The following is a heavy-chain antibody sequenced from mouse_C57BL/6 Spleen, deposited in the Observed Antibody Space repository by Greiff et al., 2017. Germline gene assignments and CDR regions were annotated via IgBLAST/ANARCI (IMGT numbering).Heavy chain of an antibody. Sequence: EVKLQESGPELVKPGDSVKISCKASGYSFTGYFMTWVMQSHGKSLEWIGRINPYNGDTFYNQKFKGKATLTVDKSSSTAHMELRSLTSEDAAVYYCARTRYPDAMDYWGQGTSVTVSS. D-gene: IGHD2-12*01. CDR3: ARTRYPDAMDY. CDR1: GYSFTGYF. V-gene: IGHV1-20*01. J-gene: IGHJ4*01. CDR2: INPYNGDT.